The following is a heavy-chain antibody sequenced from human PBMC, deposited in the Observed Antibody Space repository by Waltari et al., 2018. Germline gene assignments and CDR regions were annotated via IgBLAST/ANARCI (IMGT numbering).Heavy chain of an antibody. CDR2: IYYSGST. Sequence: QLQLQESGPGLVKPSETLSLTCTVSGGSISSSSYYWGWIRQPPGKGLEWIGSIYYSGSTYYNPSLKSRVTISVDTSKNQFSLKLSSVTAADTAVYYCAREKGIAAAGTQIDYWGQGTLVTVSS. CDR1: GGSISSSSYY. V-gene: IGHV4-39*07. D-gene: IGHD6-13*01. J-gene: IGHJ4*02. CDR3: AREKGIAAAGTQIDY.